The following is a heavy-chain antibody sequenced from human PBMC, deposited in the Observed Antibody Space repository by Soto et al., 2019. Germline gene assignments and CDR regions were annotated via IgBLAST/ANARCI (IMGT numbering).Heavy chain of an antibody. Sequence: EVQLLESGGGLVQPGGSLRLSCAASGFTFSDYAMTWVRQAPGKGLEWVSSISGGETTYYADSVRGRFTISRDNSKNTVVRQVKGLRAEDTALCYWAKGAGEVYSNYFDYWGGGTLVTLSS. D-gene: IGHD2-21*01. CDR1: GFTFSDYA. J-gene: IGHJ4*02. CDR3: AKGAGEVYSNYFDY. CDR2: ISGGETT. V-gene: IGHV3-23*01.